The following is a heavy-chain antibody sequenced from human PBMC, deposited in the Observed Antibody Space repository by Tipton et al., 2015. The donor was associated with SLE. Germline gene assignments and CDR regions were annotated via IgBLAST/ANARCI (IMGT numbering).Heavy chain of an antibody. J-gene: IGHJ4*02. Sequence: SLRLSCAASAFSVSAYHMTWVRQAPGKGLEWVSVSYLGGGTACADSVKGRFTLSRDSSENTVYLQMNSLRPEDTAVYYCANLERYSGYDWHFDYWGQGTLVTVSS. CDR2: SYLGGGT. CDR3: ANLERYSGYDWHFDY. V-gene: IGHV3-53*05. CDR1: AFSVSAYH. D-gene: IGHD5-12*01.